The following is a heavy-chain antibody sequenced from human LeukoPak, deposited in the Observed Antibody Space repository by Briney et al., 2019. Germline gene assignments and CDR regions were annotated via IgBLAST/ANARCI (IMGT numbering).Heavy chain of an antibody. V-gene: IGHV4-59*01. CDR1: GDSISSYY. J-gene: IGHJ4*02. D-gene: IGHD2-2*01. CDR2: IYYSGGT. CDR3: ARMSLSYCSSTSFSNLIDY. Sequence: SETLSLTCTASGDSISSYYWSWIRQPPGKGLERVGYIYYSGGTNYNPSLKSRVTISVDTSKNQFSLKLSSVTAADTAMYYRARMSLSYCSSTSFSNLIDYWGQGTLVTISS.